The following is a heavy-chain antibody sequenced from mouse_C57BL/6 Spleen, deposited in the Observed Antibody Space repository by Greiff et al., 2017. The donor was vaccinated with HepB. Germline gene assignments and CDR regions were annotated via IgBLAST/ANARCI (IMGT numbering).Heavy chain of an antibody. J-gene: IGHJ2*01. CDR2: IYPGDGDT. CDR3: ARPSYGFYFDY. Sequence: QVQLQQSGAGLVKPGASVKISCKASGYAFSSYWMNWVKQRPGKGLEWIGQIYPGDGDTNYNGKFKGKATLTADKSSSTAYLQLSSLTSEDSAVYFCARPSYGFYFDYWGQGTTLTVSS. D-gene: IGHD2-2*01. CDR1: GYAFSSYW. V-gene: IGHV1-80*01.